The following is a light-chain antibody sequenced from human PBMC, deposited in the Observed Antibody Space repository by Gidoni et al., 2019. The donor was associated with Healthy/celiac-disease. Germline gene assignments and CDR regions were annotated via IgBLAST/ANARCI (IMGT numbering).Light chain of an antibody. J-gene: IGKJ1*01. V-gene: IGKV1-39*01. CDR1: QSISSY. Sequence: DIQMTQSPSSLSASVGDRVTITYRASQSISSYLNWYQQKPGKAPKLLIYAPASLQSGVPSRFSGSGSGTDFTLTISSLQPEDFATYYCQQSYSTPWTFGQGTKVEIK. CDR2: APA. CDR3: QQSYSTPWT.